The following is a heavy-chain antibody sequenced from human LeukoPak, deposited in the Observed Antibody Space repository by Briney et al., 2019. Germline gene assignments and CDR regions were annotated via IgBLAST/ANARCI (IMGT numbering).Heavy chain of an antibody. D-gene: IGHD1-14*01. V-gene: IGHV4-59*08. J-gene: IGHJ6*03. Sequence: PSETLSLTCTVSGGSISSYYWSWIRHPPGKGLEWIGHIFHSGSTNYNPSLKSRVTISVDTSKNQFSLKLTSMTAADTAVYYCARLPRPSIPPPQFFYYHMDVWGKGTTVTVSS. CDR2: IFHSGST. CDR3: ARLPRPSIPPPQFFYYHMDV. CDR1: GGSISSYY.